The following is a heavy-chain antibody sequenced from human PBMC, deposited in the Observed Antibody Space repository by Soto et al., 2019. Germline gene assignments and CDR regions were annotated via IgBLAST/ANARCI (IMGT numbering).Heavy chain of an antibody. V-gene: IGHV3-48*02. CDR3: AREVPLVRLLWFGEFTHWYFDL. D-gene: IGHD3-10*01. Sequence: GSLRLSCAASGFTFSSYSMNRVRQAPGKGLEWVSYISSSSSTIYYADSVKGRFTISRDNAKNSLYLQMNSLRDEDTAVYYCAREVPLVRLLWFGEFTHWYFDLWGRGTLVTVSS. CDR1: GFTFSSYS. J-gene: IGHJ2*01. CDR2: ISSSSSTI.